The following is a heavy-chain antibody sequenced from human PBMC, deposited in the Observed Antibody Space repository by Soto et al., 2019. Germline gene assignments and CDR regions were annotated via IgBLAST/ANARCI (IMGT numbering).Heavy chain of an antibody. CDR3: ARAFTIFGVVTSFDY. V-gene: IGHV4-31*03. Sequence: QVQLQESGPGLVKPSQTLSLTCTVSGGSISSGGYYWSWIRQHPGKGLEWIGYIYYSGSTYYNPSLKSRVTISVDTSKNQFSLKLRSVTAADTAVYYCARAFTIFGVVTSFDYWGQGTLVTVSS. CDR1: GGSISSGGYY. J-gene: IGHJ4*02. CDR2: IYYSGST. D-gene: IGHD3-3*01.